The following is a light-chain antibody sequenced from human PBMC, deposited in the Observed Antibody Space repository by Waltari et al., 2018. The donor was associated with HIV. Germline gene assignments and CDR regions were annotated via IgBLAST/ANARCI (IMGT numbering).Light chain of an antibody. CDR1: QSISNY. CDR3: QQSFVTPYT. V-gene: IGKV1-39*01. CDR2: AAP. Sequence: DIQMTQSPSSLYASLGDRVTISCRASQSISNYLNWYQQKPGRAPKLLISAAPSLQSEVPSRFSGSGSGTDFTLTIRSLQPEDFATYSCQQSFVTPYTVGQGTRLEIK. J-gene: IGKJ2*01.